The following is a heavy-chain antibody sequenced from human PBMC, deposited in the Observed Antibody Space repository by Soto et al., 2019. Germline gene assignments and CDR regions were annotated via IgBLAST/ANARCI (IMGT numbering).Heavy chain of an antibody. CDR2: ISAYNGNT. D-gene: IGHD3-10*01. CDR3: ARDGGGIWFGELSAPFDY. V-gene: IGHV1-18*01. J-gene: IGHJ4*02. CDR1: GYTFTSYG. Sequence: ASVKVSCKASGYTFTSYGISWVRQAPGQGLEWMGWISAYNGNTNYAQKPQGRVTMTTNTSTSTAYMELRSLRSDDTAVYYCARDGGGIWFGELSAPFDYWGQGTLVTVSS.